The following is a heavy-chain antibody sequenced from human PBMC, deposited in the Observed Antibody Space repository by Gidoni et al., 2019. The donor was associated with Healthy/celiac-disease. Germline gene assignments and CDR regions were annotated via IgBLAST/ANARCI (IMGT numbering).Heavy chain of an antibody. Sequence: QVQLVESGGGVVQPGRSLSLSCAASGFTFSTYAMHWVRQAPGKGLEWVAVLSYDGSNKCYADSVKGRFTISRDNSKNTLYLQMNSLRVEDTAVYHCARGDEGGWGHYYSMDVWGKGTTVTVFS. D-gene: IGHD3-16*01. J-gene: IGHJ6*03. CDR3: ARGDEGGWGHYYSMDV. CDR1: GFTFSTYA. CDR2: LSYDGSNK. V-gene: IGHV3-30*04.